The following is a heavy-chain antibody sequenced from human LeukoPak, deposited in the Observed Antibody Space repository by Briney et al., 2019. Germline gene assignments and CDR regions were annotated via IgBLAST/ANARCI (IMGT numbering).Heavy chain of an antibody. CDR3: ERFTYYYDSSGYYRTFDP. V-gene: IGHV5-51*01. CDR2: IYPGDSDT. J-gene: IGHJ5*02. D-gene: IGHD3-22*01. CDR1: GYSFTSYW. Sequence: TGESLKISCKGSGYSFTSYWIGWVRQMPGKGLEWMGIIYPGDSDTRYSPSFQGQVTISADKSISTAYLQWSSLKASDTAMYYCERFTYYYDSSGYYRTFDPWGQGTLVTVSS.